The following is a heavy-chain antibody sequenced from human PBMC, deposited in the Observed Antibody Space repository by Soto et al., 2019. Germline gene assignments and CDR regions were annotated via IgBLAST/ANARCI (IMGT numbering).Heavy chain of an antibody. Sequence: QITLKESGPALVKPTQNLALTCTFSGFSFSTNGVGVGWLRQPPGKALEWLALIYWDDDKRYSPSLKSRRTNTKYASKNQVVLTMTNMDPVDTGTYYCARAGGVRGYSYGWTRNFWGQGTRVTVSS. CDR2: IYWDDDK. J-gene: IGHJ4*02. CDR1: GFSFSTNGVG. CDR3: ARAGGVRGYSYGWTRNF. D-gene: IGHD5-18*01. V-gene: IGHV2-5*02.